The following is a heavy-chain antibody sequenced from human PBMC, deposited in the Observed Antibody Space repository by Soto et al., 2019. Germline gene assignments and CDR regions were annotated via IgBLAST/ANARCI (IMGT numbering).Heavy chain of an antibody. V-gene: IGHV3-30*18. CDR2: TTCDGNNT. CDR1: GFTFSIYG. CDR3: AKDSGYSGYDVYDYYYGMDV. J-gene: IGHJ6*02. Sequence: LLVESGGGVVQPGRSLRLSCAASGFTFSIYGLHWVRQAPGKGLEWVAVTTCDGNNTYYADSVKGRFTISRDNSKNTLYLQMNSLRAEDTAVYYCAKDSGYSGYDVYDYYYGMDVWGQGTTVTVSS. D-gene: IGHD5-12*01.